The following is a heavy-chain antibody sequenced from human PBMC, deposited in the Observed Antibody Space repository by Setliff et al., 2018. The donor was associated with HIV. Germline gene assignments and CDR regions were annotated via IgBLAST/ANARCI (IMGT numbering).Heavy chain of an antibody. D-gene: IGHD1-26*01. CDR2: INPNSGAT. J-gene: IGHJ5*02. CDR1: GYTFSGYY. CDR3: ALASIVSTARWNH. Sequence: WASVKVSCKASGYTFSGYYLHWVRRAPGQGLEWMGWINPNSGATNYAQNFQGRVTMTRDTSISTAYMDLSSQTSDDTAVYYCALASIVSTARWNHWGRGTLVTVSS. V-gene: IGHV1-2*02.